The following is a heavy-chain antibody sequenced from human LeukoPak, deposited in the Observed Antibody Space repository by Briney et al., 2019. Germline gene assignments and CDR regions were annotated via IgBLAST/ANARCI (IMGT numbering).Heavy chain of an antibody. J-gene: IGHJ4*02. CDR1: GFSLSSYE. CDR3: ARDIVNGPFVISLES. V-gene: IGHV3-48*03. CDR2: ISSGGNTQ. Sequence: GGSLILSCAASGFSLSSYEMNWIRQVPGKGLEWVSHISSGGNTQYYADSVRGRFTMSRDDAKNSLDLQMDSLRIEDTGVYYCARDIVNGPFVISLESWGQGARVTVSS. D-gene: IGHD2-21*01.